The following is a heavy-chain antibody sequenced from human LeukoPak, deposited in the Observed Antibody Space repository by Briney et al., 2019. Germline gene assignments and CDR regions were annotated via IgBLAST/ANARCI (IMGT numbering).Heavy chain of an antibody. CDR2: IYYSGST. CDR3: ARATIDYYYGMDV. Sequence: PSETLSLTCTVSGGSISSYYWSWIRQPPGKGLERIGYIYYSGSTNYNPSLKSRVTISVDTSKNQFSLKLSSVTAADTAVYYCARATIDYYYGMDVWGQGTTVTVSS. CDR1: GGSISSYY. D-gene: IGHD2-2*01. J-gene: IGHJ6*02. V-gene: IGHV4-59*01.